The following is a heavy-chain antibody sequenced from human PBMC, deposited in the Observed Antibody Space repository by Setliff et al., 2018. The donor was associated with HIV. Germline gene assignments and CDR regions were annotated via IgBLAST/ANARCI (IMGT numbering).Heavy chain of an antibody. CDR1: GFSFRNSFYN. V-gene: IGHV4-39*07. CDR2: IYYSGTT. CDR3: ARVRGSSYFGTFDY. D-gene: IGHD1-26*01. J-gene: IGHJ4*02. Sequence: SETLSLTCNVSGFSFRNSFYNWGWIRQPPGKGLEWIGTIYYSGTTNYNPSLKSRVTISVDTSKNQFSLKLSSVTAADTAVYYCARVRGSSYFGTFDYWGQGALVTVSS.